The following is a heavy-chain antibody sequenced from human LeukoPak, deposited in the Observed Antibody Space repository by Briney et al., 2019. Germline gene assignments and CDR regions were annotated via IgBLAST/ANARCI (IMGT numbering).Heavy chain of an antibody. D-gene: IGHD3-22*01. CDR1: GGSSSAYH. V-gene: IGHV4-34*01. Sequence: PSETLSLTCAVYGGSSSAYHWSWIRQSPGKGLEWIGEIDHSGNTKYNSSLKSRVTISVDTSRNQFTLRLSSVTAADTAVYFCARRSSDDSSGYYSPHFDFWGQGTLVTVSS. J-gene: IGHJ4*02. CDR3: ARRSSDDSSGYYSPHFDF. CDR2: IDHSGNT.